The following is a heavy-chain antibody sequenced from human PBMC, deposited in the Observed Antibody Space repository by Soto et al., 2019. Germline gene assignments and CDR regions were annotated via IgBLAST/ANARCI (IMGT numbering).Heavy chain of an antibody. V-gene: IGHV1-8*02. CDR1: GDTFNTYA. CDR3: ARMAFGVVIPYYYYGMDV. J-gene: IGHJ6*02. D-gene: IGHD3-3*01. Sequence: GASVKGSCTASGDTFNTYAMSWVRQATGQGLEWMGWMNPNSGNTGYAQKFQGRVTMTRNTSISTAYMELSSLRSEDTAVYYCARMAFGVVIPYYYYGMDVWGQGTTVTVSS. CDR2: MNPNSGNT.